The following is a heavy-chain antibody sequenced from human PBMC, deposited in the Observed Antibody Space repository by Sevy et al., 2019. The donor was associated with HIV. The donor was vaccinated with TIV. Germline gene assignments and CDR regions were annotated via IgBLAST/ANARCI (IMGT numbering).Heavy chain of an antibody. CDR1: GFTLSDAW. D-gene: IGHD2-15*01. Sequence: GGSLRLSCAAFGFTLSDAWMSWVRQAPGKGLQWVGRIKSKTDGGTTDYAAPVKGRFTISRDDSKNTPYLQMNSLKTEDTALYYCTLEGLYCSGGSCYSEGFDSWGQGTLVTVSS. CDR2: IKSKTDGGTT. J-gene: IGHJ4*02. CDR3: TLEGLYCSGGSCYSEGFDS. V-gene: IGHV3-15*01.